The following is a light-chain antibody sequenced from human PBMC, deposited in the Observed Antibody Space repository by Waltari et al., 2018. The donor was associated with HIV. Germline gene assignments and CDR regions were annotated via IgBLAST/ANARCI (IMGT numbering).Light chain of an antibody. CDR3: SSYSATNTVV. J-gene: IGLJ2*01. CDR2: EVT. V-gene: IGLV2-18*02. Sequence: QSALTQPPSVSGSPGQSVTISCAGTNSDIGGYDRVSWYQQPPGTAPQLLIDEVTNRPSGVPGRFSASKSGTTASLTISGLQAGDEGDYYCSSYSATNTVVFGGGTKLTVL. CDR1: NSDIGGYDR.